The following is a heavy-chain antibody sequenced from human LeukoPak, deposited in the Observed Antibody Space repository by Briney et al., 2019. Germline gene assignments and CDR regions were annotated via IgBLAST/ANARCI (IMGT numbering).Heavy chain of an antibody. V-gene: IGHV3-74*01. J-gene: IGHJ3*01. Sequence: GGSLRLSCAASGFSFRSCWMHWVRQAPGKELVWVSRINGDGSTTNYADSVRGRFTISRDNAKNTLYLQMNSLRADDSAAYFCASLVGGYYPPVEAFDVWGQGTMVTVSS. CDR3: ASLVGGYYPPVEAFDV. D-gene: IGHD3-3*01. CDR2: INGDGSTT. CDR1: GFSFRSCW.